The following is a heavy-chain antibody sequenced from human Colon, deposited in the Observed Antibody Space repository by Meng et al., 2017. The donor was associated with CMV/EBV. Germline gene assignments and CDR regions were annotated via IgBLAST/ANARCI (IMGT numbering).Heavy chain of an antibody. J-gene: IGHJ4*02. V-gene: IGHV3-11*05. CDR1: GFTFSDYY. Sequence: QVRVVESGGDLVKPGGSLRLSCAASGFTFSDYYMSWIREATGKGLEWVSYISSTSSYINYADSVKGRFTISRDNAKNSLYLQMNRLRAEDTAVYYCARVGGSGSYNFDYWGQGTLVTVSS. D-gene: IGHD3-10*01. CDR3: ARVGGSGSYNFDY. CDR2: ISSTSSYI.